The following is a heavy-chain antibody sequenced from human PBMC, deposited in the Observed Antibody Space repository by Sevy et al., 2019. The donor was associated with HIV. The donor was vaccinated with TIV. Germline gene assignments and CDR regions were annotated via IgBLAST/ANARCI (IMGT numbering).Heavy chain of an antibody. CDR1: GFIFSSYV. CDR3: AGGFSSGFDY. CDR2: ISGSGGST. D-gene: IGHD3-3*01. V-gene: IGHV3-23*01. Sequence: GGSPRLSCAASGFIFSSYVMNWVRQAPGKGLEWVSAISGSGGSTYYADSVKGRFTISRDNFKNTLYLEMNSLRVEDTAVYYCAGGFSSGFDYWGQGTLVTVSS. J-gene: IGHJ4*02.